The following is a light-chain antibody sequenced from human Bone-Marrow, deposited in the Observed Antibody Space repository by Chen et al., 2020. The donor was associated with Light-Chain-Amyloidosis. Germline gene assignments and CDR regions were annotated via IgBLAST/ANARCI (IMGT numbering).Light chain of an antibody. CDR1: NSNIGINY. CDR3: ATWDSSLTVWM. CDR2: ENN. Sequence: QSVLTQPLSVSAAPGQKVTISCSGSNSNIGINYVSWYQQLPGTSPKLLIYENNQRPSEIPDRFSGSKSGTSATLGVAGLQTGDEADYYCATWDSSLTVWMFGGGTKLTVL. J-gene: IGLJ3*02. V-gene: IGLV1-51*02.